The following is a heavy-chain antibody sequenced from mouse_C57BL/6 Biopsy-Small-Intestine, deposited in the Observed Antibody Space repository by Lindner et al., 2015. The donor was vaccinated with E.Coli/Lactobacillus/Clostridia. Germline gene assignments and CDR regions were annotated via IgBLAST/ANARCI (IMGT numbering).Heavy chain of an antibody. CDR1: GYAFSSSW. CDR2: IYPGDGDT. CDR3: ARSGTTVPDY. V-gene: IGHV1-82*01. J-gene: IGHJ2*01. Sequence: VQLQESGAELVKPGASVKISCKASGYAFSSSWMNWVKQRPGEGLEWIGRIYPGDGDTNYNGKFKGKATLTADKSSSTAYMQLSSLTSEDSAVYFCARSGTTVPDYWGQGTTLTVSS. D-gene: IGHD1-1*01.